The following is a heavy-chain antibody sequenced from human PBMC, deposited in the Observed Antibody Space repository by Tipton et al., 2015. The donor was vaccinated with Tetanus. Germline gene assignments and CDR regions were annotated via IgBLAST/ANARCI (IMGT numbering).Heavy chain of an antibody. V-gene: IGHV3-23*01. CDR3: ANWYSGTYYVHH. CDR2: ISASGGDT. Sequence: FLRLSCAASGFTFSSYAMGWVRRAPGQGLEYVSAISASGGDTYYADSVKGRFTISRDNSKNTQYLQMNSLRAEDTGLYYCANWYSGTYYVHHWGQGTLVTVSS. J-gene: IGHJ1*01. CDR1: GFTFSSYA. D-gene: IGHD1-26*01.